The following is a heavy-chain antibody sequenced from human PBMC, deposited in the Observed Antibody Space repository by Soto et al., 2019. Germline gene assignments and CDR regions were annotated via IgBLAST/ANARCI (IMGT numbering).Heavy chain of an antibody. V-gene: IGHV3-23*01. D-gene: IGHD2-8*01. J-gene: IGHJ5*02. Sequence: EEQLLESGGGLVQPGGSLRLSCAASGFTFSSYAMIWVRQAPGKGLEWVSALTSSGGSTYYADSVRGRFTISRDNSKKTLYLQMNSLCAEDTAVYYCANCPTLYAPTYNWFDPWGQGTLVTVSS. CDR3: ANCPTLYAPTYNWFDP. CDR2: LTSSGGST. CDR1: GFTFSSYA.